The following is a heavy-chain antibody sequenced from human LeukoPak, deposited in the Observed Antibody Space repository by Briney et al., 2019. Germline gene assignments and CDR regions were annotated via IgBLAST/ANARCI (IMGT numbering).Heavy chain of an antibody. CDR2: IYYSGST. D-gene: IGHD2-15*01. Sequence: SETLSLTCTVSGGSISSYYWSWIRQPPGKGLEWIGYIYYSGSTNYNPSLKSRVTISVDTSKNQFSLKLSSVTAADTAVYYCARLDGGSCSDWSQGTLVTVSS. J-gene: IGHJ4*02. V-gene: IGHV4-59*01. CDR3: ARLDGGSCSD. CDR1: GGSISSYY.